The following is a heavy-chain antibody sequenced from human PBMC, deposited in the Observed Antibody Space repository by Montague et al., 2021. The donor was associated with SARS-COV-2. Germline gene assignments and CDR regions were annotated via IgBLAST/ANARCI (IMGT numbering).Heavy chain of an antibody. J-gene: IGHJ3*02. D-gene: IGHD6-19*01. CDR3: ARQENSSGWFKPDAFDI. CDR1: GDSISTDNW. V-gene: IGHV4-39*01. CDR2: IYYSGST. Sequence: SETLSLTCVVSGDSISTDNWWTWVRQPPGKGLEWIGSIYYSGSTYYNPSLKSRVTISVDTSRNQFSLKLSSVTAADTAVYYCARQENSSGWFKPDAFDIWGQGTMVTVSS.